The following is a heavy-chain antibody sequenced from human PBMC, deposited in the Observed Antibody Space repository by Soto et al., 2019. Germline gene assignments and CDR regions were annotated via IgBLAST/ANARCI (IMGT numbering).Heavy chain of an antibody. V-gene: IGHV3-64D*06. CDR2: VRGNGDPP. CDR1: GFTFSSYA. J-gene: IGHJ4*02. CDR3: VKSRGGNNFDFFD. D-gene: IGHD5-12*01. Sequence: GGSLRLSCSASGFTFSSYAMHWVRQAPGKGLEYVSGVRGNGDPPFYADSVKGRFTISRDNSKNTLYLQMSSLSADDTAVYYRVKSRGGNNFDFFDWGQGALVTVSS.